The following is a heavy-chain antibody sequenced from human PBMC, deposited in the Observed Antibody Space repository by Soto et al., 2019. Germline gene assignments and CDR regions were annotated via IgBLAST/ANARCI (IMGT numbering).Heavy chain of an antibody. Sequence: PGESLKISCKGSGYSFTSYWISWVRQMPGKGLEWMGRIDPSDSYTNYSPSFQGHVTISADKSISTAYLQWSSLKASDTAMYYCASPLEDSSGYYGYWGQGTLVTVSS. CDR2: IDPSDSYT. J-gene: IGHJ4*02. CDR1: GYSFTSYW. V-gene: IGHV5-10-1*01. D-gene: IGHD3-22*01. CDR3: ASPLEDSSGYYGY.